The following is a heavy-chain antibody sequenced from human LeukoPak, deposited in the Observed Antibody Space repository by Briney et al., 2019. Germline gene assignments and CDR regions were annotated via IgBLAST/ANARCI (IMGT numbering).Heavy chain of an antibody. Sequence: ASLKVSCKASGYTFTGYYIYWVRQAPGQGFEWMGWINTNSGGTNYAQKFQGRVTMTRDTSISTAYMELSGLKSDDTAVYYCARDRGSYFHDAFDIWGQGTMVTISA. CDR2: INTNSGGT. CDR3: ARDRGSYFHDAFDI. J-gene: IGHJ3*02. V-gene: IGHV1-2*02. CDR1: GYTFTGYY. D-gene: IGHD1-26*01.